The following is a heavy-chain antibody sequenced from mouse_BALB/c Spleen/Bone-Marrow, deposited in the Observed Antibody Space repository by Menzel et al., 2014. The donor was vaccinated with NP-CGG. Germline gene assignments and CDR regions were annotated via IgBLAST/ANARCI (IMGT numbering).Heavy chain of an antibody. V-gene: IGHV1-82*01. CDR3: ARHAYGNSYWYFDV. J-gene: IGHJ1*01. Sequence: QVQLQQPGPELVKPGASVKISCKASGYAFSSSWMNWVKQRPGQGLEWTGRIYPGDGDTNYNGKFKGKATLTADKSSSTAYMQLSSLTSVDSAVYFCARHAYGNSYWYFDVWGAGTTVTVSS. CDR2: IYPGDGDT. CDR1: GYAFSSSW. D-gene: IGHD2-1*01.